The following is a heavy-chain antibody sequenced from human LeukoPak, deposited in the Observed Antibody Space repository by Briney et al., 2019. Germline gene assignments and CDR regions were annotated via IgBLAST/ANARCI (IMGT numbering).Heavy chain of an antibody. V-gene: IGHV3-23*01. CDR3: AKASRAGGYVYVA. D-gene: IGHD5-12*01. J-gene: IGHJ5*02. Sequence: PGGSLRLSCAASGFTFSSYAMSWVRQAPGEGLEWVSAISGSGGSTYYADSVKGRFTISRDNSKNTLYLQMNSLRAEDTAVYYCAKASRAGGYVYVAWGRGTLATVSS. CDR2: ISGSGGST. CDR1: GFTFSSYA.